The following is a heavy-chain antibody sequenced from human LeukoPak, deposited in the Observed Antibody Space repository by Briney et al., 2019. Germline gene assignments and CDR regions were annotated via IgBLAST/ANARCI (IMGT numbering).Heavy chain of an antibody. Sequence: GASVKVSCKASGYTFTYYYLHWVRQAPGQGLEWMGTINPSGGSTTYAHNFQGRITVTRDTSTRTVHMELSSLRSEDTAMYYCARGGYFYSAPPDYWGQGTLVTVSS. CDR2: INPSGGST. J-gene: IGHJ4*02. V-gene: IGHV1-46*01. D-gene: IGHD3-9*01. CDR3: ARGGYFYSAPPDY. CDR1: GYTFTYYY.